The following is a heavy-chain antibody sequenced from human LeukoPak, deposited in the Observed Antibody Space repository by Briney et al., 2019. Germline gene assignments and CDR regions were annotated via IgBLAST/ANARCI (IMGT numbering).Heavy chain of an antibody. Sequence: GGSLRLSCAASGFTFSSYSMNWIRQAPGKGLEWVSYISGRSGSSIFYADSVKGRFSISRDDAKNSLYLQVNSLRDEDTAVYHCVRDDSWAFDIWGQGAMVTVSS. V-gene: IGHV3-48*02. CDR2: ISGRSGSSI. J-gene: IGHJ3*02. CDR3: VRDDSWAFDI. CDR1: GFTFSSYS. D-gene: IGHD2-15*01.